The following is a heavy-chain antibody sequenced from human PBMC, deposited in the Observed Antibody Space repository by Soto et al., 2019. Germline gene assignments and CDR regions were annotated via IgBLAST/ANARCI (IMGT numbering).Heavy chain of an antibody. CDR1: GGSFSGYY. Sequence: SETLSLTCAVYGGSFSGYYWSWIRQPPGKGLEWIGEINHSGSTNYNPSLKSRVTISVDTSKNQFSLKLSSVTAADTAVYYCARGVGYCSGGSCLLIWGQGTMVTVSS. D-gene: IGHD2-15*01. CDR2: INHSGST. V-gene: IGHV4-34*01. J-gene: IGHJ3*02. CDR3: ARGVGYCSGGSCLLI.